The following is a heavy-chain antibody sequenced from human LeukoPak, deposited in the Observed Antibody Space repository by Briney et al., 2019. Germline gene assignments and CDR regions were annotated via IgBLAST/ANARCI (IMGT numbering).Heavy chain of an antibody. Sequence: SETLSLTCAVYGGSFSGYYWSCIRQPPGKGLEWIGEINHRGRTNYNPSLKSRVTISVDTSKNQFSLKLSSVTAADTAVYYCAREYSSSWYLYYYYYMDVWGKGTTVTISS. V-gene: IGHV4-34*01. CDR2: INHRGRT. J-gene: IGHJ6*03. CDR1: GGSFSGYY. D-gene: IGHD6-13*01. CDR3: AREYSSSWYLYYYYYMDV.